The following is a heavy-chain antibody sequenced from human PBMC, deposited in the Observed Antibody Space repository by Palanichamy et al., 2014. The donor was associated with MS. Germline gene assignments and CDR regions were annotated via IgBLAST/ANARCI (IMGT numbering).Heavy chain of an antibody. CDR3: AHVSITGSTLYAMDV. D-gene: IGHD1-20*01. CDR1: GFSLSTTGVG. V-gene: IGHV2-5*02. CDR2: IYWDDDK. J-gene: IGHJ6*02. Sequence: QITLKESGPTLVKPTQTLTLTCTFSGFSLSTTGVGVGWIRQPPGKALEWLALIYWDDDKRYRPSLRSRLTITKDTSKNQVVFTMANMDPLDTATYYCAHVSITGSTLYAMDVRGQGTTVAVSS.